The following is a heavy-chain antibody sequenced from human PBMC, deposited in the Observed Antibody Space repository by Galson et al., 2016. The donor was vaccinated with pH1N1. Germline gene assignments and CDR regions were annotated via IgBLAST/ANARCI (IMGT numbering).Heavy chain of an antibody. J-gene: IGHJ4*02. CDR1: GYTFTNFG. CDR2: ISAYNGHT. Sequence: QSGAEVKKPGSSVRISCKTSGYTFTNFGVSWLRLAPGQGLAWMGWISAYNGHTNYAQKFQGRLTMTTDTSTNTAYMEVRGLTSDDTAVYYCARDRFAVIRPPEFDYWGQGTLVTVSS. D-gene: IGHD2-21*01. CDR3: ARDRFAVIRPPEFDY. V-gene: IGHV1-18*01.